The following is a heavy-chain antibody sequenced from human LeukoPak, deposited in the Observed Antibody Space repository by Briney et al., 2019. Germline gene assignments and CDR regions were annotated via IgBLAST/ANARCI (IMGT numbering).Heavy chain of an antibody. CDR1: GFTFSDYY. CDR2: ISSSGSTI. Sequence: NPGGSLRLSCAASGFTFSDYYMSWIRQAPGKGLEWVSYISSSGSTIYYADSVKGRFTISRDNAKNSLYLQMNSLRAEDTAVYYFARKGYYDSTDAFDIWGQGTMVTVSS. V-gene: IGHV3-11*04. J-gene: IGHJ3*02. D-gene: IGHD3-22*01. CDR3: ARKGYYDSTDAFDI.